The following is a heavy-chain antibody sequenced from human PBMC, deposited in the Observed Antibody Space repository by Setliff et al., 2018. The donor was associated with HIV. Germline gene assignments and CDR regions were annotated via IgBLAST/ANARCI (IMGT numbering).Heavy chain of an antibody. Sequence: PSETLSLTCTVSGGSISSYYWSWIRQPPGKGLEWLGHIYSSGSTNYNPSLKSRVTISVETSKNQFSLKLYSVTAANTAVYYCARAYFGSGIYYWGQGTLVTVSS. CDR3: ARAYFGSGIYY. V-gene: IGHV4-4*09. CDR2: IYSSGST. D-gene: IGHD3-10*01. J-gene: IGHJ4*02. CDR1: GGSISSYY.